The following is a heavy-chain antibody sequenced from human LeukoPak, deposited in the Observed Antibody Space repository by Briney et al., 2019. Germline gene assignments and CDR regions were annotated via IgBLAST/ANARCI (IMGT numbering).Heavy chain of an antibody. CDR1: GFTFETYW. Sequence: PGGSLRLSCAASGFTFETYWMHWVRQAPGKGLEWVSGISWNSGSIGYADSVKGRFTISRDNAKNSLYLQMNSLRAEDTALYYCAKGQQQLVRWFDPWGQGTLVTVSS. V-gene: IGHV3-9*01. CDR2: ISWNSGSI. CDR3: AKGQQQLVRWFDP. J-gene: IGHJ5*02. D-gene: IGHD6-13*01.